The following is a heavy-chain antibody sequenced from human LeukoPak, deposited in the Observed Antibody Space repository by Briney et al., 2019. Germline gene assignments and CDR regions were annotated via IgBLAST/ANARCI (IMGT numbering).Heavy chain of an antibody. CDR3: GRTAHRYYRKDRVAGTNAYYYMDV. Sequence: ASVKVSCKASGGTFNIYGISWVRRAPGQGLEWMGGIIPMFGTANYTQTFQGRVTITADESTSTASMELSSLRSEDTAVYFCGRTAHRYYRKDRVAGTNAYYYMDVWGKGTPVTVSS. J-gene: IGHJ6*03. D-gene: IGHD1-1*01. CDR1: GGTFNIYG. V-gene: IGHV1-69*13. CDR2: IIPMFGTA.